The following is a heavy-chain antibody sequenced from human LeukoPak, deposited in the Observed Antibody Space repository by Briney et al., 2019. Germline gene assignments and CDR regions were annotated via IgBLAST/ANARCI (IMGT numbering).Heavy chain of an antibody. CDR3: ARGGGSYGYYFDY. CDR1: GGSFSNYY. Sequence: SETLSLTCAVYGGSFSNYYWSWIRQPPGKGLEWIGEINHSGSTNYNPSLKSRVTISVDTSKNQFSLKLSSVTAADTAVYYYARGGGSYGYYFDYWGQGTLVTVSS. V-gene: IGHV4-34*01. J-gene: IGHJ4*02. CDR2: INHSGST. D-gene: IGHD1-26*01.